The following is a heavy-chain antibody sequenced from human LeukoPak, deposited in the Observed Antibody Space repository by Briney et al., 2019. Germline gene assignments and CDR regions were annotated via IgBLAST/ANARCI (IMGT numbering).Heavy chain of an antibody. V-gene: IGHV3-23*01. CDR2: ISTSDSRT. J-gene: IGHJ6*04. CDR3: AKRAAAGSGYYNFFVDV. Sequence: GGSLRLSCTASQFTLSTYAMSWVCPAPGKGLEWVSGISTSDSRTYYADSVKGRFVISRDNSKNTLYLQMNSLRAEDTAVYYCAKRAAAGSGYYNFFVDVWGNGTSVTVSS. D-gene: IGHD6-13*01. CDR1: QFTLSTYA.